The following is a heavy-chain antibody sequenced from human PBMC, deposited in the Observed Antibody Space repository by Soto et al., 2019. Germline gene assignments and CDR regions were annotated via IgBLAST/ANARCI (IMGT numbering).Heavy chain of an antibody. CDR2: IYWNDDK. V-gene: IGHV2-5*01. D-gene: IGHD6-19*01. J-gene: IGHJ4*01. Sequence: SGPTLVNPTQTLTLTCTFSGCSLSTSGVGVGRIRQPPGKALEWLALIYWNDDKRYSPSLKSRLTITKHTSKNQVVLTMTNMDPVDTATYYCVHRLVRHHSPGGSGCPFDYWGHGTLVTVSS. CDR1: GCSLSTSGVG. CDR3: VHRLVRHHSPGGSGCPFDY.